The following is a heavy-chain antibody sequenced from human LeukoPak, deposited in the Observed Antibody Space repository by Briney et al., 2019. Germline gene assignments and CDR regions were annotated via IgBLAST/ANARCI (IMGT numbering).Heavy chain of an antibody. CDR1: GFTFSNAW. V-gene: IGHV3-15*01. J-gene: IGHJ4*02. CDR2: IKSNTDGGTT. CDR3: TREYSGSFDY. D-gene: IGHD1-26*01. Sequence: GGSLRLSCAASGFTFSNAWMAWVRQAPGKGLEWVGRIKSNTDGGTTDHAAPVKGRFTISRDDSKNTLHLQMNSLKIEDTAMYYCTREYSGSFDYWGQGALVTVSS.